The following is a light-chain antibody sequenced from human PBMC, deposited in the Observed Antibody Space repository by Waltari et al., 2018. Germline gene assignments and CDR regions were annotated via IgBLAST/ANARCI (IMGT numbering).Light chain of an antibody. J-gene: IGKJ2*01. CDR1: QSISNT. CDR2: GAS. CDR3: QQYNKWPPRT. V-gene: IGKV3-15*01. Sequence: EIVMTQSPATLSMSPGERATLSCRASQSISNTLAWYQQKPGQAPRLLIYGASTRATGIPARFSGSGSATEFTRTISSLQSEDFAVYYCQQYNKWPPRTFGQGTKLEIK.